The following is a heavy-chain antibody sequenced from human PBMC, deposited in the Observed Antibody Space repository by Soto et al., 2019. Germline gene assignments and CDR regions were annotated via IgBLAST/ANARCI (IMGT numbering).Heavy chain of an antibody. J-gene: IGHJ5*02. CDR2: IYNSGST. D-gene: IGHD4-17*01. CDR3: GRETYGDYVGYIDP. Sequence: PSETLSLTCTVSGGSISNYYWSWIRQTPGKGLEWIGFIYNSGSTNYNPSLKSRVIISVDRSKNQFSLKVRSVTAADTAVYYCGRETYGDYVGYIDPWGQGILVTGSS. CDR1: GGSISNYY. V-gene: IGHV4-59*12.